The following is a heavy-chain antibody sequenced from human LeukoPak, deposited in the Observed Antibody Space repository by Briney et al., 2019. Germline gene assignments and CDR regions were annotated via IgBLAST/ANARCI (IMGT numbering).Heavy chain of an antibody. CDR2: ISYDGSNK. CDR1: GFTLSSYA. V-gene: IGHV3-30-3*01. Sequence: GRSLRLSCAASGFTLSSYAMHWVRQAPGKGLEWVAVISYDGSNKYYADSVKGRFTISRDNSKNTLYLQMNSLRAEDTAVYYCARDPSRIAVAGTFGYWGQGTLVTVSS. CDR3: ARDPSRIAVAGTFGY. D-gene: IGHD6-19*01. J-gene: IGHJ4*02.